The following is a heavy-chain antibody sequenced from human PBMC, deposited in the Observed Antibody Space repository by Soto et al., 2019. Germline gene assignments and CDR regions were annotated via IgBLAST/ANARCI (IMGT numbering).Heavy chain of an antibody. V-gene: IGHV1-69*13. CDR1: GGTFSTFRSYA. CDR3: ARGAFTAHPGNSYYYYLDV. J-gene: IGHJ6*02. D-gene: IGHD5-18*01. CDR2: IIPISATG. Sequence: ASVKVSCTTSGGTFSTFRSYAINWVRQAPGQGLEWVGGIIPISATGNYAQKFQGRVTITADESTNTAYMELSSLRFEDTAVYFCARGAFTAHPGNSYYYYLDVWGQGTTVTVSS.